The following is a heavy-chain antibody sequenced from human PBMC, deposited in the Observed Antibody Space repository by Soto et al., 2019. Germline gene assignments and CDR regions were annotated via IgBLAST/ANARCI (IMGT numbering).Heavy chain of an antibody. CDR2: INDRGSI. Sequence: QVQLQQWGAGPLRPLETLSLTCGVSGGSFSGYYWAWIRQSPGKGLEWIGEINDRGSINYNPSLKSRVSISVDTSKNHYSLNLRSVTFAHTAVYYCARESHDILTGPPWVWYFDLWGRGTLVTVSS. CDR1: GGSFSGYY. D-gene: IGHD3-9*01. CDR3: ARESHDILTGPPWVWYFDL. J-gene: IGHJ2*01. V-gene: IGHV4-34*01.